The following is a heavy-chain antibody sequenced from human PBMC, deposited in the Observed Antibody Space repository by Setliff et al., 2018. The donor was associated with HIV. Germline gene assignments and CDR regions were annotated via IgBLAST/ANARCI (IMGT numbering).Heavy chain of an antibody. J-gene: IGHJ4*02. CDR3: ALRRYSSWARFDS. Sequence: SETLSLTCAVSGYSISTSYYWGWIRQPPGKGLEWIGNIYSSGRTYYSSSLRSRVTISVDTSKNQFSLKLTSVAAADTAVYYCALRRYSSWARFDSWGQGTLVTVSS. V-gene: IGHV4-38-2*01. CDR1: GYSISTSYY. CDR2: IYSSGRT. D-gene: IGHD2-21*01.